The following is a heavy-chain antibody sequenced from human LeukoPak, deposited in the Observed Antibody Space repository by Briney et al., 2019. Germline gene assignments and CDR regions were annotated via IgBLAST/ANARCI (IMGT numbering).Heavy chain of an antibody. D-gene: IGHD3-3*01. J-gene: IGHJ6*03. CDR3: ARDYRAYYDFWSGYYYYYYYYVDV. Sequence: SETLSLTCAVYGGSFSGYYWSWIRQPPGKGLEWNGSIYYSGSTYYNPSLKSRVTISVDTSKNQFSLKLSSVTAADTAVYYCARDYRAYYDFWSGYYYYYYYYVDVWGKGTTVTVSS. V-gene: IGHV4-34*01. CDR1: GGSFSGYY. CDR2: IYYSGST.